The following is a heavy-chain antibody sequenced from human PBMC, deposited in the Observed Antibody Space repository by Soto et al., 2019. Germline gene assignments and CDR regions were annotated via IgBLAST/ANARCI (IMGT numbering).Heavy chain of an antibody. D-gene: IGHD6-6*01. J-gene: IGHJ6*02. V-gene: IGHV3-23*01. CDR3: ARASSSSGYYYYYGMDV. Sequence: GGSLRLSCAATGFTFGFNALSWVRQAPGKGLEWVSSISAGGVSTNYADSVRGRFTISRDNSKNTLYLQMNSLSAEDTAVYYCARASSSSGYYYYYGMDVWGQGTTVTVSS. CDR2: ISAGGVST. CDR1: GFTFGFNA.